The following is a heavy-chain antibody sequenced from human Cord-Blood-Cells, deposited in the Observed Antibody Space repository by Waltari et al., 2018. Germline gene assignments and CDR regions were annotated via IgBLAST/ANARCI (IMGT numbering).Heavy chain of an antibody. CDR3: ARGPSPIYDFWSGYYTGRDAFDI. J-gene: IGHJ3*02. D-gene: IGHD3-3*01. V-gene: IGHV4-34*01. CDR2: INHSGST. Sequence: QVQLQQWGAGLLKPSETLSLTCAVYGGSFSGYYWSWTRQPPGQGLEWIGEINHSGSTNYIPSLKSRVTISVDTSKNQFSLKLSSVTAADTAVYYCARGPSPIYDFWSGYYTGRDAFDIWGQGTMVTVSS. CDR1: GGSFSGYY.